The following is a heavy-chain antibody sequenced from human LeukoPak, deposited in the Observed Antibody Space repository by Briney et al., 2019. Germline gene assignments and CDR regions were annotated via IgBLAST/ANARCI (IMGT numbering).Heavy chain of an antibody. V-gene: IGHV1-18*01. D-gene: IGHD3-3*01. J-gene: IGHJ4*02. CDR2: ISGYNGNT. CDR1: GYTLATYG. Sequence: ASVKVSCKASGYTLATYGISWVRQAPGQGLEWMAWISGYNGNTNYAQKFQGRVTMTTDTSTSTAYMELRSLRSDDTAVYYCARVLRYDFWSAYYFDYWGQGTLVTVSS. CDR3: ARVLRYDFWSAYYFDY.